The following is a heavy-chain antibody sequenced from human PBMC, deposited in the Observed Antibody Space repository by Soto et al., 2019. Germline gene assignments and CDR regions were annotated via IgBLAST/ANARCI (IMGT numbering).Heavy chain of an antibody. CDR3: AKNDPYYYDSSGYYYVQAPYYYGMDV. Sequence: PGGSLSLSCAASGFTFSSYGMHWVRQAPGKGLEWVAVISYDGSNKYYADSVKGRFTISRDNSKNTLYLQMNSLRAEDTAVYYCAKNDPYYYDSSGYYYVQAPYYYGMDVWGQGTTVTVSS. D-gene: IGHD3-22*01. J-gene: IGHJ6*02. CDR1: GFTFSSYG. CDR2: ISYDGSNK. V-gene: IGHV3-30*18.